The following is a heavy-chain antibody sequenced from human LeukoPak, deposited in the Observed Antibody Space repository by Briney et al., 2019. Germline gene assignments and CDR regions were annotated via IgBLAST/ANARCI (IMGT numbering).Heavy chain of an antibody. CDR3: ARDFGETSLPNWFDP. Sequence: SGTLSLTCGVSGMSITSRHYWGWIRQSPGKGLEWIGSTSHSDSPYYNPSLESRVTISLDTSRNQFSLRLTSVTAADTAVYYCARDFGETSLPNWFDPWGQGMLVIVSS. D-gene: IGHD3-16*01. V-gene: IGHV4-38-2*02. CDR1: GMSITSRHY. CDR2: TSHSDSP. J-gene: IGHJ5*02.